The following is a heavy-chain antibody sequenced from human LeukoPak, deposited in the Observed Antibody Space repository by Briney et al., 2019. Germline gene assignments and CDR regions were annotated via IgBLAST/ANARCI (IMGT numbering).Heavy chain of an antibody. CDR3: TRETYYYDN. D-gene: IGHD2-21*01. Sequence: GGSLRLSCAASGFSFSSYWMHWVRQAPGWGLVWVSHISPDGSSTSYADSVKGRFTISRDNAKHTLFLRMNSLRAEDTAVYYCTRETYYYDNWGPGTLVTVSS. CDR1: GFSFSSYW. J-gene: IGHJ4*02. V-gene: IGHV3-74*01. CDR2: ISPDGSST.